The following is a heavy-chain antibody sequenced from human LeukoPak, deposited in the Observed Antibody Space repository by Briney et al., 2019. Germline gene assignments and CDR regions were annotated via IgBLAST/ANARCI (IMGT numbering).Heavy chain of an antibody. Sequence: GGSLRLSCAASGFTFSSYEMNWVRQAPGKGLEWVSYISSNGSTIYYADSVKGRFTISRDNAKKSLYRQMNSLRAEDTAVYYCGRGGGSWRFDFWGQGALVTVSS. J-gene: IGHJ4*02. CDR3: GRGGGSWRFDF. V-gene: IGHV3-48*03. D-gene: IGHD3-16*01. CDR1: GFTFSSYE. CDR2: ISSNGSTI.